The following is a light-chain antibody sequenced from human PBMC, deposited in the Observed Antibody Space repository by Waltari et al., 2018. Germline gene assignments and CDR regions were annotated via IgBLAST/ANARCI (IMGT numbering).Light chain of an antibody. CDR3: AAWDDGLSGPV. V-gene: IGLV1-47*01. CDR1: SSNIATNY. CDR2: MND. J-gene: IGLJ3*02. Sequence: QSVLTQPPSVSGTPGQGGPISCSGSSSNIATNYLSRYQPRPRTAPNLLIFMNDQRPSGVPDRFSSSKSGTSASLAISGLRSEDEADYYCAAWDDGLSGPVFGGGTKLTVL.